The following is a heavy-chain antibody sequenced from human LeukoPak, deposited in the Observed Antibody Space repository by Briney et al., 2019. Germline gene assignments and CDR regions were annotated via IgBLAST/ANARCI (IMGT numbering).Heavy chain of an antibody. CDR3: ARVRDGYTPPKLSSYYYMDV. Sequence: PGGSLRLACAASGFTFSSYWMHWVRQAPGKGLVWVSRINSDGSTTSYADSVKGRFTISRDNAKNSLYLQMSSLRAEDTAVYYCARVRDGYTPPKLSSYYYMDVWGKGTTVTISS. V-gene: IGHV3-74*01. J-gene: IGHJ6*03. CDR1: GFTFSSYW. CDR2: INSDGSTT. D-gene: IGHD5-24*01.